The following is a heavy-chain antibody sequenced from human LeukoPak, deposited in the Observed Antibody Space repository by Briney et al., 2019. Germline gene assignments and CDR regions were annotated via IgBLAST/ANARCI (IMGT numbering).Heavy chain of an antibody. CDR2: VNHSGST. V-gene: IGHV4-34*01. Sequence: SETLSLTCAVYGGSFSGYFWTWIRQPPGKGLEWIGEVNHSGSTNYNPSLKSRVTISLDTSRNQFSLKLNSVTAADTAVYYCAKSNGYGLVDIWGQGTMVTVSS. CDR3: AKSNGYGLVDI. D-gene: IGHD3-10*01. CDR1: GGSFSGYF. J-gene: IGHJ3*02.